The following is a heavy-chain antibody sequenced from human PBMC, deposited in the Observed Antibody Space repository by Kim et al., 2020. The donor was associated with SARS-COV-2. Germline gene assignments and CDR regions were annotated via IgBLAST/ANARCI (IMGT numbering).Heavy chain of an antibody. CDR3: VRGLKWLIKN. D-gene: IGHD6-19*01. V-gene: IGHV3-43*02. J-gene: IGHJ4*02. CDR2: ISRDGGEI. Sequence: GGSLRLSCAASGFTFDDYAIQWVRQVPGKGLEWVSLISRDGGEIKYADSVKGRFTISRDNSKKSVYLQMNSLRSEDTALYYCVRGLKWLIKNWGQGTQVTVSS. CDR1: GFTFDDYA.